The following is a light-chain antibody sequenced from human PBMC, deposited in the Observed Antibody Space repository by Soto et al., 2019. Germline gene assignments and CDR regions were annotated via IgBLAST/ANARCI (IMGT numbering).Light chain of an antibody. CDR1: SSKW. Sequence: DIPMTQSPYTLAASVGDTVTMTCRSSSKWLAWYQKKPGKAPKLLIYDVSNLERGVPPRFSGSTSGAESTLTITGLQPDDLGTYYCQHTTDFTFGQGTKVEIK. CDR2: DVS. CDR3: QHTTDFT. V-gene: IGKV1-5*01. J-gene: IGKJ2*01.